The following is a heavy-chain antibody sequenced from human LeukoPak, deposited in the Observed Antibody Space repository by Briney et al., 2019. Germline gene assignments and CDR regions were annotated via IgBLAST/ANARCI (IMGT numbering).Heavy chain of an antibody. CDR3: ASESYGSGSD. CDR2: IVPIFGTT. V-gene: IGHV1-69*13. J-gene: IGHJ4*02. D-gene: IGHD3-10*01. Sequence: GASVKVSCKASGGTFSSYAISWVRQAPGQGLEWMGGIVPIFGTTNYAQKFLDRVTITADESTSTAYMELSSLRSEDTAVYYCASESYGSGSDWGQGTLVTVSS. CDR1: GGTFSSYA.